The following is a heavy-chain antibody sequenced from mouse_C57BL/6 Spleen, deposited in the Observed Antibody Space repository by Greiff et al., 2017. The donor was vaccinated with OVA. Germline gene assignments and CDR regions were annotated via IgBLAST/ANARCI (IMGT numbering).Heavy chain of an antibody. CDR2: IRSKSSNYAT. CDR3: VKDGYYDWFAY. Sequence: EVQGVESGGGLVQPKGSLKLSCAASGFTFNTYAMHWVRQAPGKGLEWVARIRSKSSNYATYYADSVKDRFTISSDYSQSMLYLQMNNLKTEDTAMYYCVKDGYYDWFAYWGQGTLVTVSA. J-gene: IGHJ3*01. CDR1: GFTFNTYA. D-gene: IGHD2-3*01. V-gene: IGHV10-3*01.